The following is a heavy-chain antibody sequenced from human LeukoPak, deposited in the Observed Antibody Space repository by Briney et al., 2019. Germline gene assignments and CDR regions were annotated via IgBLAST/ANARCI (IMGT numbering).Heavy chain of an antibody. CDR3: ASFEGGLRLS. V-gene: IGHV3-66*02. CDR1: GLTVSSSY. J-gene: IGHJ5*02. Sequence: PGGSLRLSCAASGLTVSSSYMSWVRQAPGKGLEWVSVIYSGGSTYYADSVKGRFTTSRDNSKNTLFLQMNSLRAEDTAVYYCASFEGGLRLSWGQRTLVTVSS. D-gene: IGHD3-16*01. CDR2: IYSGGST.